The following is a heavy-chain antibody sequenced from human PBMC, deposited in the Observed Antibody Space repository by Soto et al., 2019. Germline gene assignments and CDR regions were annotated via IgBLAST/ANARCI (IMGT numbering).Heavy chain of an antibody. J-gene: IGHJ5*02. V-gene: IGHV4-30-2*01. CDR3: ARALSHVPAAIGFDP. CDR1: GGSISSGGYS. CDR2: IYHSGST. D-gene: IGHD2-2*01. Sequence: SETLSLTCAVSGGSISSGGYSWSWIRQPPGKGLEWIGYIYHSGSTYYNPSLKSRVTISVDRSKNQFSLKLSSVTAADTAVYYCARALSHVPAAIGFDPWGQGTLVTVSS.